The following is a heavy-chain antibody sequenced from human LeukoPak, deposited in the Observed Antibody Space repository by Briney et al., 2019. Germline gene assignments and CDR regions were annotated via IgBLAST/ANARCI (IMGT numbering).Heavy chain of an antibody. J-gene: IGHJ4*02. Sequence: GGSLRLSCAASGFTFSNYWVHWVRQAPGKGLVWVSHINSDGSSSNYADSVKGRFTISRDNAKNTLYLQMNSLRAEDTAVYFCASEFGYSQNYWGQGTLVTVSS. CDR1: GFTFSNYW. V-gene: IGHV3-74*01. CDR3: ASEFGYSQNY. D-gene: IGHD5-24*01. CDR2: INSDGSSS.